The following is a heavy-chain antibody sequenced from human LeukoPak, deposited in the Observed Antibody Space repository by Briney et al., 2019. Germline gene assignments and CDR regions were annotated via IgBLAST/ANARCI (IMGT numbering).Heavy chain of an antibody. V-gene: IGHV3-33*01. Sequence: GRSLRLSCAASGFTFSSYGMHWVRQAPGKGLEWVAVIWYDGSNKYYADSVKGRFTISRDNSKNTLYLQMNSLRAEDTAVYYCARGKSGLLDYYYGMDVWGQGTTVTVSS. CDR1: GFTFSSYG. CDR2: IWYDGSNK. CDR3: ARGKSGLLDYYYGMDV. D-gene: IGHD1-26*01. J-gene: IGHJ6*02.